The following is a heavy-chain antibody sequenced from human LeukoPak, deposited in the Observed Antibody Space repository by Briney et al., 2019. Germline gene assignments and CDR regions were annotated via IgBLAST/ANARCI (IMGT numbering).Heavy chain of an antibody. V-gene: IGHV4-38-2*01. CDR3: ARLPYSSNWYYFDY. CDR1: GFSISSGYY. CDR2: MYHSGST. D-gene: IGHD6-13*01. J-gene: IGHJ4*02. Sequence: PSETLSLTCGVSGFSISSGYYWAWVRQPPGKGLEWIVSMYHSGSTFYSPSLKSRVTISVDTSKSQFSLKLSSVTAADTAVYYCARLPYSSNWYYFDYWGQGALVTVPS.